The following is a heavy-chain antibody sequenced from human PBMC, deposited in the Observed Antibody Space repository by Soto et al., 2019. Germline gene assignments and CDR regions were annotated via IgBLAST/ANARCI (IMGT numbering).Heavy chain of an antibody. CDR1: GYTFTSYY. CDR3: ATVTVDYGDYLDAFDI. Sequence: ASVKVSCKASGYTFTSYYMHWVRQAPGQGLEWMGIINPSGGSTSYARKFQGRVTMTRDTSTSTVYMELSRLRSEDTAVYYSATVTVDYGDYLDAFDIWAQGTRVTVS. J-gene: IGHJ3*02. D-gene: IGHD4-17*01. V-gene: IGHV1-46*03. CDR2: INPSGGST.